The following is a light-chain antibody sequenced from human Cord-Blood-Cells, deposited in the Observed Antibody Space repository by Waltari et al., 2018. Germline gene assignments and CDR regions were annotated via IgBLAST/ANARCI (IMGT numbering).Light chain of an antibody. CDR3: QQYGSSYT. V-gene: IGKV3-20*01. Sequence: ELVLTQSPGTLSLSPGERATLSCRASQSVSSSYLAWYQQKPGQAPRPLIYGASSRATGIPDRFSGSGSGTDFTLTISRLEPEDFAVYYCQQYGSSYTFGQGTKLEMK. CDR2: GAS. J-gene: IGKJ2*01. CDR1: QSVSSSY.